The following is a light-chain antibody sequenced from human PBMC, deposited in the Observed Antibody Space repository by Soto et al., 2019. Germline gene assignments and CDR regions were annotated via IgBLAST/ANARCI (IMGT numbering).Light chain of an antibody. J-gene: IGLJ1*01. Sequence: QSVLTQPASVSASPALSITIPCTGTSSDVGSYNLVSWFQQHPGKVPKLLIYEGTKRPSGLSDRFSGSKSGTTASLTISGLQAEDEAHYYCYSYAGENLYVFGTGTKVTVL. CDR1: SSDVGSYNL. CDR2: EGT. V-gene: IGLV2-23*01. CDR3: YSYAGENLYV.